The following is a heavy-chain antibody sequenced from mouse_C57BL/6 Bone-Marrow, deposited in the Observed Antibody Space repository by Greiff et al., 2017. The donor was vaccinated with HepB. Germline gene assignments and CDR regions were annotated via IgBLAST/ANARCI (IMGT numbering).Heavy chain of an antibody. Sequence: EVQLVESGPGLVKPSQSLSLTCSVTGYSITSGYYWNWIRQFPGNKLEWMGYISYDGSNNYNPSLKNRISITRDTSKNQFFLKLNSVTTKDTATYYCARERGYLTWFAYWGQGTLVTVSA. D-gene: IGHD3-2*02. V-gene: IGHV3-6*01. CDR3: ARERGYLTWFAY. CDR2: ISYDGSN. CDR1: GYSITSGYY. J-gene: IGHJ3*01.